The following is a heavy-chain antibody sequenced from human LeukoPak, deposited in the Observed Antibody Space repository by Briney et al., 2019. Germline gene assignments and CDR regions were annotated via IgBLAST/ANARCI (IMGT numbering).Heavy chain of an antibody. CDR3: AEIPGYCSSTSCYSVDY. J-gene: IGHJ4*02. CDR1: GFTFSSYA. CDR2: ISGSGGST. Sequence: GGSLRLSCAASGFTFSSYAMSWVRQAPGKGLEWVSAISGSGGSTYYADSVKGRFTISRDNSKNTLYLQMNSLRAEDTAVYYCAEIPGYCSSTSCYSVDYWGQGTLVTVSS. V-gene: IGHV3-23*01. D-gene: IGHD2-2*03.